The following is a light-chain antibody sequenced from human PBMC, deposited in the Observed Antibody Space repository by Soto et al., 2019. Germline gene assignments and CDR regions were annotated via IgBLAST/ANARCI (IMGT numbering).Light chain of an antibody. CDR3: QHSYTTPLT. J-gene: IGKJ4*01. CDR1: QSISSY. V-gene: IGKV1-39*01. Sequence: DIQMTQSPSSLSASVGDRVTITCRTSQSISSYLNWYQQKPGKAPKLLIYAASNLQTGVPSRFSGTGSGTDFTLTISSLQHEEFATYYCQHSYTTPLTFGGGTRVDVK. CDR2: AAS.